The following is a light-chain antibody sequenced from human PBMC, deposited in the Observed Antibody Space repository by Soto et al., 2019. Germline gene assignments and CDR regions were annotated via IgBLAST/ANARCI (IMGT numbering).Light chain of an antibody. J-gene: IGLJ3*02. CDR3: GTRDISLRRV. CDR2: DND. CDR1: SSNIGNNY. Sequence: QSVLTQPPSVSAAPGQKVTISCSGSSSNIGNNYVSWYQQVPGTAPKLLIYDNDKRPSGIPDRFSGSKSGTSATLGITGLQTGVEADYYCGTRDISLRRVFVGGT. V-gene: IGLV1-51*01.